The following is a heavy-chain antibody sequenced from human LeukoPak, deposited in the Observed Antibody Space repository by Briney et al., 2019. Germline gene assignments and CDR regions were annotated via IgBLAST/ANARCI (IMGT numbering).Heavy chain of an antibody. J-gene: IGHJ6*03. Sequence: PGGSLRLSCAASGFTFDDYAMHWVRQAPGKGLEWVSCISWNSGSIGYADSVKGRFTISRDNAKNSLYLQMNSLRAEDTALYYCAKGPAGYCSSTSCYMDVWGKGTTVTVSS. D-gene: IGHD2-2*01. CDR1: GFTFDDYA. CDR3: AKGPAGYCSSTSCYMDV. V-gene: IGHV3-9*01. CDR2: ISWNSGSI.